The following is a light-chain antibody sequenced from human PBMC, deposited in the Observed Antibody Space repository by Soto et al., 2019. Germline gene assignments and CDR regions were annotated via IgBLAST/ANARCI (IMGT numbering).Light chain of an antibody. J-gene: IGKJ4*01. V-gene: IGKV1-9*01. Sequence: DIQLTQSPSFLSASVGDRVTITCRASQGISSSLAWYQQEPGKAPKLLIYAASTLQSGVPSRFSGSGSGTEFTLTISSLQPEDFATYYCQQLNAYLTFDGGTKVEI. CDR2: AAS. CDR3: QQLNAYLT. CDR1: QGISSS.